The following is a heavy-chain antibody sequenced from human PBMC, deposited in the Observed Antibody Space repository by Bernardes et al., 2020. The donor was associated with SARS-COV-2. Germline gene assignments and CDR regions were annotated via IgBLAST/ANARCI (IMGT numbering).Heavy chain of an antibody. V-gene: IGHV1-18*01. D-gene: IGHD4-17*01. Sequence: ASVKVSCKASGYTFTSYGISWVRQAPGQGLEWMGWISAYNGNTNYAQKLQGRVTMTTDTSTSTAYMELRSLRSDDTAVYYCARDRDYGDYAGAAFDIWSQGTMVTVSS. CDR3: ARDRDYGDYAGAAFDI. CDR2: ISAYNGNT. CDR1: GYTFTSYG. J-gene: IGHJ3*02.